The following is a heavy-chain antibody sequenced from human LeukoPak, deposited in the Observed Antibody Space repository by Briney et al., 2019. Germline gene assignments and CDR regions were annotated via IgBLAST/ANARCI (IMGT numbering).Heavy chain of an antibody. CDR1: GFTFVNYA. Sequence: PGGSLRLSCAASGFTFVNYAMNWVRQAPGKGVEWVLGISGSGVNTYYADSVKGRFTISRDNSKNTLYLQLNSLRGEDTAIYYSARDTSFNYGAYAMDVWGQRTTVTASS. D-gene: IGHD4/OR15-4a*01. V-gene: IGHV3-23*01. CDR2: ISGSGVNT. CDR3: ARDTSFNYGAYAMDV. J-gene: IGHJ6*02.